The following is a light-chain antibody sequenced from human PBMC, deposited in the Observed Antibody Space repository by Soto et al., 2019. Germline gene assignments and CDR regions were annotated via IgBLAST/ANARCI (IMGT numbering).Light chain of an antibody. J-gene: IGKJ5*01. Sequence: DIQMTQSPCTLSASVGGRVTITCRASQSISSWLSWYQQKPGKAPKLLIYDASNLETGVPSRFSGSGSGTEFTLTISSLQPDDFATYYCQQYNSYSITFGQGTRPE. CDR3: QQYNSYSIT. V-gene: IGKV1-5*01. CDR1: QSISSW. CDR2: DAS.